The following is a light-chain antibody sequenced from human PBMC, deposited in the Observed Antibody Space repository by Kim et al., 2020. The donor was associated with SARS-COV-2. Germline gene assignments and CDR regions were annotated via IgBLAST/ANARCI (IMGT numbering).Light chain of an antibody. CDR3: QQYNNFSWT. J-gene: IGKJ1*01. Sequence: DIQMTQSPSTLSASIGDRVTIACRASQSISSWLAWYQQKPGKAPKLLIYRASSLEGGVPSRFSGSGSGTEFTLTISSLQPDDFATYYCQQYNNFSWTFGQGTKVDIK. CDR2: RAS. CDR1: QSISSW. V-gene: IGKV1-5*03.